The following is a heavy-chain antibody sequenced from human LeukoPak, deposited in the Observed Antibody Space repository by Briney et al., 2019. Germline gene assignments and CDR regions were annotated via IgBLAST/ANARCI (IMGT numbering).Heavy chain of an antibody. CDR3: ARDSIYDSSGPYYYYYYYMDV. J-gene: IGHJ6*03. Sequence: ASVKVSCKASGYTFTSYGISWVRQAPGQGLEWMGWISAYNGSTNYAQKLQGRVTMTTDTSTSTAYMELRSLRSDDTAVYYCARDSIYDSSGPYYYYYYYMDVWGKGTTVTVSS. D-gene: IGHD3-22*01. CDR2: ISAYNGST. V-gene: IGHV1-18*01. CDR1: GYTFTSYG.